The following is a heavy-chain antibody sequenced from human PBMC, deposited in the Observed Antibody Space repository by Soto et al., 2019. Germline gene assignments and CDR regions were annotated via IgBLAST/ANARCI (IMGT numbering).Heavy chain of an antibody. V-gene: IGHV3-30-3*01. D-gene: IGHD4-17*01. Sequence: GGSLRLSCAASGFTFSSYAMRWVRQAPGKGLEWVAVISYDGSNKYYADSVKGRFTISRDNSKNTLYLQMNSLRAEDTAVYYCARDSLDYGDYPYNWFDPWGQGTLVTVSS. CDR1: GFTFSSYA. CDR3: ARDSLDYGDYPYNWFDP. CDR2: ISYDGSNK. J-gene: IGHJ5*02.